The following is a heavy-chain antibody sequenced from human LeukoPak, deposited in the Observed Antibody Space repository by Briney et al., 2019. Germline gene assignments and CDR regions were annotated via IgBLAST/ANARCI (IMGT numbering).Heavy chain of an antibody. J-gene: IGHJ4*02. Sequence: GGSLRLSCAASGFTFSDFYMDWIRQAPGKGLEWVAHISSSGRTTHYADSVKGRFTISRDNAKNTLSLQMNSLRAEDTAVYYCASGVILTLFDYWGLGTLVTVSS. CDR3: ASGVILTLFDY. CDR2: ISSSGRTT. V-gene: IGHV3-11*01. CDR1: GFTFSDFY. D-gene: IGHD3-16*02.